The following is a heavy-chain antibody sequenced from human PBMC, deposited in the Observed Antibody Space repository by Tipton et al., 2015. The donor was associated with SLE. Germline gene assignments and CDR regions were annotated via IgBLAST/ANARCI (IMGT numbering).Heavy chain of an antibody. D-gene: IGHD5-24*01. CDR3: ARNLGPEWMATKRGYFDL. J-gene: IGHJ2*01. CDR2: INSSGSG. Sequence: TLSLTCAVYGGSLSDYYWSWIRQSPGKGLECIGEINSSGSGNYNPSLKSRATISIDTSKNQFSLKLTSVTAADTAVYYCARNLGPEWMATKRGYFDLWGRGTLVSVSS. CDR1: GGSLSDYY. V-gene: IGHV4-34*01.